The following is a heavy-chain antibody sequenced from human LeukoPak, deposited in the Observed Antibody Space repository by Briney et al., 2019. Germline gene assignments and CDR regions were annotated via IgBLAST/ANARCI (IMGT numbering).Heavy chain of an antibody. Sequence: ESLKISCKGSGYRFTSYWIGWVRQMPGKGLEWMGIINPGDSDTRYSPSFQGQVTISADKSISTAYLQWSSLKASDTAMYYCARHPDCTRTSCYVDYYGMDVWGQGTTVTVSS. CDR2: INPGDSDT. CDR3: ARHPDCTRTSCYVDYYGMDV. D-gene: IGHD2-2*01. J-gene: IGHJ6*02. V-gene: IGHV5-51*01. CDR1: GYRFTSYW.